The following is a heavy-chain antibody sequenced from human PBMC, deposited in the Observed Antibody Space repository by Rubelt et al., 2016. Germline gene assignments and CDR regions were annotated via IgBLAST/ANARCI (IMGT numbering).Heavy chain of an antibody. CDR3: ARDQIGGSGWD. V-gene: IGHV3-30*03. J-gene: IGHJ4*02. Sequence: QVQLVESGGGVVQPGRSLRLSCAASGFTFSSYGMHWVRQAPGKGLEWVAVISYDGSNKYYADSVKGRFTISRDNSKHTGDLQMNSLRAEDTAVYYCARDQIGGSGWDWGQGTLVTVSS. CDR2: ISYDGSNK. CDR1: GFTFSSYG. D-gene: IGHD6-19*01.